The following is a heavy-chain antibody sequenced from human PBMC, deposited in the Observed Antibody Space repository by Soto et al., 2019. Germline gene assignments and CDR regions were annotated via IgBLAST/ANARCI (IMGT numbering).Heavy chain of an antibody. Sequence: ESGPTLVNPTQTLTLTCTFSGFSLSTSGMCVSWIRQPPGKALEWLALIDWDDDKYYSTSLKTRLTISKDTSKNQVVLTMTNMDPVDTATYYCARTTNRNDYGDYVAPYYFDYWGQGTLVTVSS. CDR1: GFSLSTSGMC. J-gene: IGHJ4*02. CDR2: IDWDDDK. CDR3: ARTTNRNDYGDYVAPYYFDY. V-gene: IGHV2-70*01. D-gene: IGHD4-17*01.